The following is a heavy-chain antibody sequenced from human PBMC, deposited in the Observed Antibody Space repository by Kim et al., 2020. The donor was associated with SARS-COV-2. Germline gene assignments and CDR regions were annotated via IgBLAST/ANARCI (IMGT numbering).Heavy chain of an antibody. CDR1: GFTFSSYG. D-gene: IGHD3-10*01. CDR2: IWYDGSNK. CDR3: ARGLWFGELDD. J-gene: IGHJ4*02. Sequence: GGSLRLSCAASGFTFSSYGMHWVRQAPGKGLEWVAVIWYDGSNKYYADSVKGRFTISRDNSKNTLYLQMNSLRAEDTAVYYCARGLWFGELDDWGQGTLVTVSS. V-gene: IGHV3-33*01.